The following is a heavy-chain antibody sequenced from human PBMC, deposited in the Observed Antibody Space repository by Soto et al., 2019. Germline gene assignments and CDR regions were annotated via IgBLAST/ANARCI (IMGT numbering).Heavy chain of an antibody. CDR2: IIPIFGTA. J-gene: IGHJ5*02. V-gene: IGHV1-69*13. D-gene: IGHD6-19*01. Sequence: SVKVSCKASGGTFSSYAISWVRQAPGQGLEWMGGIIPIFGTANYAQKFQGRVTITADESTSTAYMELSSLRSEDTAVYYCASPYSSGWYGWFDPWGQGTLVTVSS. CDR3: ASPYSSGWYGWFDP. CDR1: GGTFSSYA.